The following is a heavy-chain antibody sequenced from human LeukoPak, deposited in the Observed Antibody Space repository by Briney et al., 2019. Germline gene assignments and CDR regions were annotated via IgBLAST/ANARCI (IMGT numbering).Heavy chain of an antibody. D-gene: IGHD5-18*01. Sequence: GGSLRLSCVGSAFTFSEYSMSWIRQAPGREVEWISSITESGGTEYYADSVKGRFSISRDNAKSALYLQMNSLRAEDTAVYYCARPPEGYSYGFYFGHWGQGAPVIVSS. V-gene: IGHV3-11*01. CDR2: ITESGGTE. J-gene: IGHJ4*02. CDR1: AFTFSEYS. CDR3: ARPPEGYSYGFYFGH.